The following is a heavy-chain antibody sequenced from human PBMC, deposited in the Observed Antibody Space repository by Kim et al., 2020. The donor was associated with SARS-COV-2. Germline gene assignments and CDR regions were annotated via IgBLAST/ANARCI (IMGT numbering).Heavy chain of an antibody. J-gene: IGHJ6*02. Sequence: GGSLRLSCADSGFTFSKYSMFWVRQAPGKGLEWVSYINTGSTTTYYADSVKGRFTISRDSAKNSLYLQINSLRDEDTAVYYCARGGYSGYAIYYYGMDVWGQGTTVIVSS. V-gene: IGHV3-48*02. D-gene: IGHD5-12*01. CDR3: ARGGYSGYAIYYYGMDV. CDR2: INTGSTTT. CDR1: GFTFSKYS.